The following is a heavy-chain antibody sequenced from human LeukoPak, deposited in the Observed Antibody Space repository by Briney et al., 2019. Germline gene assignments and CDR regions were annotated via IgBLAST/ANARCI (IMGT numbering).Heavy chain of an antibody. CDR3: AKDLKTIFGVAHAFDY. CDR1: GFTFSSYA. CDR2: ISGSGGST. J-gene: IGHJ4*02. D-gene: IGHD3-3*01. V-gene: IGHV3-23*01. Sequence: GGSLRLSYAASGFTFSSYAMSWVRQAPGKGLEWVSAISGSGGSTYYADSVKGRFTISRDNSKNTLYLQMNSLRAEDTAVYYCAKDLKTIFGVAHAFDYWGQGALVTVSS.